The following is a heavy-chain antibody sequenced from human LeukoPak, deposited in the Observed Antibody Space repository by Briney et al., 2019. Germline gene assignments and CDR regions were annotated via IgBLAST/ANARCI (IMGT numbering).Heavy chain of an antibody. CDR2: ISSSSSTT. D-gene: IGHD2-2*01. CDR1: GFTFSSYS. CDR3: ARDERLGVVVPAAAYYYYYYGMDV. J-gene: IGHJ6*02. V-gene: IGHV3-48*04. Sequence: PGGSLRLSCAASGFTFSSYSMNWVRQAPGKGLEWVSYISSSSSTTYYADSVKGRFTISRDNAKNSLYLQMNSLRAEDTAVYYCARDERLGVVVPAAAYYYYYYGMDVWGQGTTVTVSS.